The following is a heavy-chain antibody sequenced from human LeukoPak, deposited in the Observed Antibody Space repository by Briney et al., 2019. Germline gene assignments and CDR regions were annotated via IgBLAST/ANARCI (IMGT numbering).Heavy chain of an antibody. D-gene: IGHD2-8*01. CDR2: IYYSGST. J-gene: IGHJ4*02. V-gene: IGHV4-59*08. Sequence: SETLSLTCTVSGGSISSYYWTWIRQPPGKALEWIGYIYYSGSTNYNPSLKSRATISVDRSKNQLSLTLSSVTAADTAVYYCARHVYCTNGICSDYWGQGTLVTVSS. CDR3: ARHVYCTNGICSDY. CDR1: GGSISSYY.